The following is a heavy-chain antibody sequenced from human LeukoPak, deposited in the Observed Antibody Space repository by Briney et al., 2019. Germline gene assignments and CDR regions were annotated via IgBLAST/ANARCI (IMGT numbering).Heavy chain of an antibody. V-gene: IGHV1-24*01. CDR2: FDPEDGET. D-gene: IGHD6-19*01. Sequence: ASVKVSCKVSGYTLTELSMHWVRQAPGKGLEWMGGFDPEDGETIYAQKFQGRVTMTEDTSTDTAYMELSSLRSEDTAVHYCATGGLAVAGTDYWGQGTLVTVSS. CDR1: GYTLTELS. CDR3: ATGGLAVAGTDY. J-gene: IGHJ4*02.